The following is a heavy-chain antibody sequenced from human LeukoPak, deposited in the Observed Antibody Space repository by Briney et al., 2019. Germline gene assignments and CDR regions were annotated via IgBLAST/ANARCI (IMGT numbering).Heavy chain of an antibody. J-gene: IGHJ4*02. Sequence: GGSLRLSCAASGFTFDDYGMSWVRQVPGKELEWVSGTNWNGGSTGYADSVKGRFTISRDNAKKSLYLQMNSLRAEDTALYHCARVSSGGSFYYFDYWGQGTLVTVSS. CDR1: GFTFDDYG. D-gene: IGHD6-19*01. CDR2: TNWNGGST. V-gene: IGHV3-20*01. CDR3: ARVSSGGSFYYFDY.